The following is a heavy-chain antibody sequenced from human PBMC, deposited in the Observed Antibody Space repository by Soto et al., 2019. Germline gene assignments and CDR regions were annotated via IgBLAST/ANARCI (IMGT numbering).Heavy chain of an antibody. CDR1: GGSISSSSYY. J-gene: IGHJ4*02. CDR2: IYYSGST. V-gene: IGHV4-31*03. CDR3: ARVGYCSSTSCYPRFDY. Sequence: PSETLSLTCTVSGGSISSSSYYWGWIRQHPGKGLEWIGYIYYSGSTYYNPSLKSRVTISVDTSKNQFSLKLSSVTAADTAVYYCARVGYCSSTSCYPRFDYWGQGTLVTVSS. D-gene: IGHD2-2*01.